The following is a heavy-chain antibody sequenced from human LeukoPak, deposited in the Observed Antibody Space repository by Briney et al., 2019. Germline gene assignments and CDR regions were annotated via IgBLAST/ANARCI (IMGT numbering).Heavy chain of an antibody. J-gene: IGHJ6*03. D-gene: IGHD5-24*01. CDR2: ISYDGSNK. CDR1: GFTFSSYG. CDR3: ARVEVATIRDYYYYYMDV. V-gene: IGHV3-30*03. Sequence: PGRSLRLSCAASGFTFSSYGMHWVRQAPGKGLEWVAVISYDGSNKYYADSVKGRFTISRDNSKNTLYLQMNSLRAEDTAVYYCARVEVATIRDYYYYYMDVWGKGTTVTVSS.